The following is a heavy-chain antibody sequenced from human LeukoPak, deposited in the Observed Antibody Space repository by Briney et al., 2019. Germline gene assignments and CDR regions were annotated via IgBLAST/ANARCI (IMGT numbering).Heavy chain of an antibody. CDR1: GYTFTSYG. J-gene: IGHJ6*02. CDR3: ARDRLFILSVYYYGSGSYQFMNV. V-gene: IGHV1-18*01. D-gene: IGHD3-10*01. CDR2: IRAYNGNT. Sequence: ASVKVSCKASGYTFTSYGISWVRQAPGQGLEWMGWIRAYNGNTNYAQKLQGRVTMTTDTSTSTAYMELRSLRSDDTAVYYCARDRLFILSVYYYGSGSYQFMNVWGQGTTVTVSS.